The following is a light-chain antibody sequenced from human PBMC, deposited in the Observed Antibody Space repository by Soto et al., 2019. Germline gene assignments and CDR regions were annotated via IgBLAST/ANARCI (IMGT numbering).Light chain of an antibody. CDR3: QSYDSSLSGYV. CDR1: SSNIRASYE. Sequence: QSVLTQPPSVSGAPGQRVTISCTGSSSNIRASYEVHWYQQLPGRAPKLLIYGNNNRPSGVPDRFSGSKSGTSGSLAITGLQAEDEADYYCQSYDSSLSGYVFGTGTKVTVL. V-gene: IGLV1-40*01. CDR2: GNN. J-gene: IGLJ1*01.